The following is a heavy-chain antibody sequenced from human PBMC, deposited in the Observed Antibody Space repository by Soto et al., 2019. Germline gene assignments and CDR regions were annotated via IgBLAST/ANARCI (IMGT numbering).Heavy chain of an antibody. V-gene: IGHV4-30-2*01. CDR1: GGSISSCGYS. CDR2: IYHSGST. Sequence: SETLSLTCAVSGGSISSCGYSWSWIRQPPGKGLEWIGYIYHSGSTYYNPSLKSRVTISVDTSKNQFSLKLSSVTAADTAVYYCARRWGDAFEIWGQGTMVTVSS. J-gene: IGHJ3*02. CDR3: ARRWGDAFEI. D-gene: IGHD3-16*01.